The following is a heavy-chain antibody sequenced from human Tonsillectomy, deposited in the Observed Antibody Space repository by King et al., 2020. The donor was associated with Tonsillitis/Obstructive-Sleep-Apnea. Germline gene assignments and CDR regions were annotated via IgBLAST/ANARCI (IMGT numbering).Heavy chain of an antibody. Sequence: VQLQQWGAGLLKPSETLSLTCAVYGGSFSGYYWSWIRQPPGKGLEWIGDINHSGSTNYNPSLKSRVTISVDTSKNQFSLKLSSVTAADTAVYYCARTQRLTDDFWSAYSIDYWGQGTLVTVSS. V-gene: IGHV4-34*01. J-gene: IGHJ4*02. CDR1: GGSFSGYY. CDR3: ARTQRLTDDFWSAYSIDY. D-gene: IGHD3-3*01. CDR2: INHSGST.